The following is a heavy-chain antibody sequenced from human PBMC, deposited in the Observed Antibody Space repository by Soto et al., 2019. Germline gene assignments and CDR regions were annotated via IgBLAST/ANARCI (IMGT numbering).Heavy chain of an antibody. CDR2: INPNSGGT. CDR3: ARGGYCSGGSCYNTTIDY. V-gene: IGHV1-2*04. CDR1: GYTFTGYY. J-gene: IGHJ4*02. Sequence: ASVKVSCKASGYTFTGYYMHWVRQAPGQGLEWMGWINPNSGGTNYAQKFQGWVTMTRDTSISTAYMELSRLRSDDTAVYYCARGGYCSGGSCYNTTIDYWGQGILVTVPS. D-gene: IGHD2-15*01.